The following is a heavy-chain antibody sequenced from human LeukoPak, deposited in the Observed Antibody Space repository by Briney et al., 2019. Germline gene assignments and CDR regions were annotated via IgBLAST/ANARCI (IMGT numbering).Heavy chain of an antibody. V-gene: IGHV3-23*01. D-gene: IGHD6-13*01. CDR3: ARGGSGIARDVDP. CDR2: IFPSGGEI. CDR1: GFTFSTFA. Sequence: PGGSLRLSCAASGFTFSTFAMIWVRQPPGKGLEWVSSIFPSGGEIHYADSVRGRFTISRDNSKSTLSLQMNSLRAEDTAVYYCARGGSGIARDVDPWGQGTLVTVSS. J-gene: IGHJ5*02.